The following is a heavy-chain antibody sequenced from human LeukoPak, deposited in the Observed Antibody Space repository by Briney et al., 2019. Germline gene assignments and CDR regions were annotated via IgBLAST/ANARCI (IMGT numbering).Heavy chain of an antibody. D-gene: IGHD4-23*01. J-gene: IGHJ4*02. CDR2: IYYSGST. CDR1: GGSISSSSYY. Sequence: SETLSLTCTVSGGSISSSSYYRGWIRQPPGKGLEWIGSIYYSGSTYYNPSLKSRVTISVDTSKNQFSLKLSSVTAADTAVYYCARDLGGCDYWGQGTLVTVSS. V-gene: IGHV4-39*07. CDR3: ARDLGGCDY.